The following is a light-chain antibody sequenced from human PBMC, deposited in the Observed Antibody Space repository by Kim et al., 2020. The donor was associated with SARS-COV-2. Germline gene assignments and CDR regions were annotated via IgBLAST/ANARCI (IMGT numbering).Light chain of an antibody. CDR1: SGHSSYA. Sequence: QLVLTQSPSASASLGASVKLTCTLSSGHSSYAIAWHQQQPEKGPRYLMKLNSDGSHSKGDGIPDRFSGSSSGAERYLTISSLQSEDEADYYCQTWGTGMVFGGGNQLTVL. CDR2: LNSDGSH. V-gene: IGLV4-69*01. CDR3: QTWGTGMV. J-gene: IGLJ3*02.